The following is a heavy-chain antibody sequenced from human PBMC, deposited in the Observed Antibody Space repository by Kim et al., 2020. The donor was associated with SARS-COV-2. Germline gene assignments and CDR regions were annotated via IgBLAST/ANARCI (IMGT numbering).Heavy chain of an antibody. CDR1: GFTFSSYS. D-gene: IGHD3-22*01. Sequence: GGSLRLSCAASGFTFSSYSMNWVRQAPGKGLEWVSYISSSSSTIYYADSVKGRFTISRDNAKNSLYLQMNSLRAEDTAVYYCARGSYYDSSGYRTYYYYYGMDVWGQGTTVTVSS. J-gene: IGHJ6*02. CDR2: ISSSSSTI. CDR3: ARGSYYDSSGYRTYYYYYGMDV. V-gene: IGHV3-48*04.